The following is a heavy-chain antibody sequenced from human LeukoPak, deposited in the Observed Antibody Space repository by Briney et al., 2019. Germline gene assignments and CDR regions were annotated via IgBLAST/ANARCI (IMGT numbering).Heavy chain of an antibody. J-gene: IGHJ5*02. CDR2: ITNSGDTK. CDR1: GFTFSDYY. CDR3: ARGAGPLFDP. V-gene: IGHV3-11*01. Sequence: PGGSLRLSCAASGFTFSDYYMSWIRRAPGRGLEWIAYITNSGDTKHYADSVKGRFIISGDNAKNSLYLQTDSLRADDTAVYYCARGAGPLFDPWGQGTLVTVSS.